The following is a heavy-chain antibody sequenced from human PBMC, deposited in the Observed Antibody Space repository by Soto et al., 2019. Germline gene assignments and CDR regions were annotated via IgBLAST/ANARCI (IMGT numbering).Heavy chain of an antibody. CDR3: AHGTEKFDT. V-gene: IGHV2-5*02. J-gene: IGHJ5*02. CDR2: IYWDDDK. CDR1: GFSLSSSGVG. Sequence: QITLKESGPTVVKPTQTLTLTCTFSGFSLSSSGVGVGWIRQPPGKALEWLALIYWDDDKRYSPSLKSRLTXXKDTSKKQVVLTITNMDPVDTATYYCAHGTEKFDTWGQGTLVTVSS.